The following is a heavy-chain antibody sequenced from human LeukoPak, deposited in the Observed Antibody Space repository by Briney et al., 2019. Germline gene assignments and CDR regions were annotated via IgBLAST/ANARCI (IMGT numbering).Heavy chain of an antibody. V-gene: IGHV1-8*01. CDR1: GYTFTSYD. CDR3: ARGRPRELRLWFGELLFNY. CDR2: MNPNSGNT. D-gene: IGHD3-10*01. Sequence: ASVKVSCKASGYTFTSYDINWVRQATGQGLEWMGWMNPNSGNTGYAQKFQGRVTMTRNTSISTAYMELSSLRSEDTAVYYCARGRPRELRLWFGELLFNYWGQGTLVTVSS. J-gene: IGHJ4*02.